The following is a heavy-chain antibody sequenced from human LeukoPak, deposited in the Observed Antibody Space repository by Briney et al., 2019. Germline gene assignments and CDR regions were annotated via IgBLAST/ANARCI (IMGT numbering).Heavy chain of an antibody. Sequence: SVKVSCKASGGTFSSYAISWVRQAPGQGLEWMGGIIPIFGTANYAQKFQGRVTITADKSTSTAYMELSSLRSEDTAVYYCARDLSSGWYYFDYWGREPWSPSPQ. V-gene: IGHV1-69*06. CDR2: IIPIFGTA. J-gene: IGHJ4*02. CDR3: ARDLSSGWYYFDY. D-gene: IGHD6-19*01. CDR1: GGTFSSYA.